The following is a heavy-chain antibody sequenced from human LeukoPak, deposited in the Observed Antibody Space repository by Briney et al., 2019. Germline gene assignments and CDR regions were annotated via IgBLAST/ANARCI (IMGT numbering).Heavy chain of an antibody. J-gene: IGHJ4*02. D-gene: IGHD2-8*01. CDR3: ARGRPGYCTNGVCHRGNFDY. CDR1: GGSFSGYY. V-gene: IGHV4-34*01. Sequence: PSETLSLTCAVYGGSFSGYYWSWIRQPPGKGLEWIGEINHSGSTNYNPSLKSRVTISVDTSKNQFSLKLSSVTAADTAVYYCARGRPGYCTNGVCHRGNFDYWGQGTLVTVSS. CDR2: INHSGST.